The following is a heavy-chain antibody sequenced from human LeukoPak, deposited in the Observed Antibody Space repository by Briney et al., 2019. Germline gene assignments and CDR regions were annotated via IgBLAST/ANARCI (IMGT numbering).Heavy chain of an antibody. V-gene: IGHV3-48*01. CDR1: GFTFSSYS. D-gene: IGHD3-10*01. J-gene: IGHJ4*02. CDR2: ISSSSSTI. CDR3: ARALRGYIWFGDDLDY. Sequence: GGSLRLSCAASGFTFSSYSMNWVRQAPGKGLEWVSYISSSSSTIYYADSVKGRFTISRDNAKNSLYLQMNSLRAEDTAVYYCARALRGYIWFGDDLDYWGQGTLVTVSS.